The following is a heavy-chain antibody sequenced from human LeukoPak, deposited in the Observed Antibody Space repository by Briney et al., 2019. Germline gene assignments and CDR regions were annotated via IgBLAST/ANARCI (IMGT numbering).Heavy chain of an antibody. CDR2: TRYDGINK. J-gene: IGHJ4*02. CDR3: AKDNYAILTGYLD. V-gene: IGHV3-30*02. Sequence: PGGSLRLSCAASGCTFSSYGMHWVRQAPGKGLEWVTFTRYDGINKYYADSVKGRFTISRDKSKNTLYLQMNSLRAEDTAVYYCAKDNYAILTGYLDWGQGTLVTVSS. CDR1: GCTFSSYG. D-gene: IGHD3-9*01.